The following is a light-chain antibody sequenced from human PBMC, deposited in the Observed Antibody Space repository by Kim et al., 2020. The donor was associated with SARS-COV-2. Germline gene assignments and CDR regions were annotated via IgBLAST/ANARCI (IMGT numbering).Light chain of an antibody. CDR2: KDS. CDR1: VLAKKY. V-gene: IGLV3-27*01. CDR3: YSATDNNRV. Sequence: SYELTQPSSVSVSPGQTAKITCSGDVLAKKYARWFQQKPGQAPVLLIYKDSERPSGLPERFSGSSSGTTVTLTISGALVEDDADYYCYSATDNNRVFGGGTQLTVL. J-gene: IGLJ3*02.